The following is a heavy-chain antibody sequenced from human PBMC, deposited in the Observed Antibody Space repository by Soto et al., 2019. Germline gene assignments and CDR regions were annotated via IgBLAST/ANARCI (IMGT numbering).Heavy chain of an antibody. Sequence: SVSNAWMNWVRQAPGKGLEWVGRIKSKTDGGTTDYAAPVKGRFTISRDDSKNTLYLQMNSLKTEDTAVYYCTTNYQGTYYYYGMGVWGQGTTVTVSS. CDR2: IKSKTDGGTT. D-gene: IGHD4-4*01. J-gene: IGHJ6*02. CDR3: TTNYQGTYYYYGMGV. CDR1: SVSNAW. V-gene: IGHV3-15*07.